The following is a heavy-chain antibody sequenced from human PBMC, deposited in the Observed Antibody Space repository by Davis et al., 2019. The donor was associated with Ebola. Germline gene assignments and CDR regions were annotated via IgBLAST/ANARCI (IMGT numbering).Heavy chain of an antibody. Sequence: PGGSLRLSCAASGFTFSSYSMNWVRQAPGKGLEWVSSISSSSSYIYYADSVKGRFTISRDNAKNSLYLQMNSLRAEDTAVYYCARGMGLGRGYSYGYGYYYYMDVWGKGTTVTVSS. J-gene: IGHJ6*03. CDR2: ISSSSSYI. D-gene: IGHD5-18*01. CDR3: ARGMGLGRGYSYGYGYYYYMDV. CDR1: GFTFSSYS. V-gene: IGHV3-21*04.